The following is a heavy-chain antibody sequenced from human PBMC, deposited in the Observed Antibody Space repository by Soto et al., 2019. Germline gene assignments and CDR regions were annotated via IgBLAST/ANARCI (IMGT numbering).Heavy chain of an antibody. CDR2: IIPILGIA. J-gene: IGHJ1*01. CDR3: ASRYCSGGSCYSRKYFQH. Sequence: GASVKVSCKASGGTFSSYTISWVRQAPGQGLEWMGRIIPILGIANYAQKFQGRVTITADKSTSTAYMELSSLRSEDTAVYYCASRYCSGGSCYSRKYFQHWGQGTLVTVSS. CDR1: GGTFSSYT. D-gene: IGHD2-15*01. V-gene: IGHV1-69*02.